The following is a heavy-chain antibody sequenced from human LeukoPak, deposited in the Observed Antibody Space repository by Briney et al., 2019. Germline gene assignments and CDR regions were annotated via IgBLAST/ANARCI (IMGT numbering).Heavy chain of an antibody. CDR3: ARARDSSPYFAY. CDR1: GGTFSSYA. D-gene: IGHD6-6*01. V-gene: IGHV1-69*05. J-gene: IGHJ4*02. CDR2: IFPIFGTA. Sequence: SVKVSCKASGGTFSSYAISWVRQAPGQGLEWMGGIFPIFGTANYAQKFQGRVTITTDESTSTAYMELSSLRSEDTAVYYCARARDSSPYFAYWGQGTLVTVSS.